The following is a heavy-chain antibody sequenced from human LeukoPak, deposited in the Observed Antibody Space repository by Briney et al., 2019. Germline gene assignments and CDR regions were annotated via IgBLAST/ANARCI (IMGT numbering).Heavy chain of an antibody. CDR1: GFSVSYNY. J-gene: IGHJ4*02. CDR2: VYAGGDT. Sequence: GGSLRLSCAASGFSVSYNYMSWVRQAPARGLEWVSVVYAGGDTYYADSVKGRFTISRDNSKNTVYLQMHSLRADDTAVYYCARISGTLCFDLWGLGTLVTVSS. CDR3: ARISGTLCFDL. D-gene: IGHD1-7*01. V-gene: IGHV3-66*01.